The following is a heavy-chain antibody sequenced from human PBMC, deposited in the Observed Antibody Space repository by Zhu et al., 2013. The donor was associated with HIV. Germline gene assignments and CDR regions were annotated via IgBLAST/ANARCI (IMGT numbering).Heavy chain of an antibody. V-gene: IGHV3-30*03. J-gene: IGHJ4*01. CDR1: GFTFSSYG. Sequence: VQLAESGGGVVQPGRSLRLSCTASGFTFSSYGIHWVRQAPGKGLEWVAAMPYDGSDQYYGDSVKGRSTLSRDNAQNTLLLQLNSLRVEDTAVYYCVRDLRKWLQFPLYYFDLWGPEPWSPSPQ. D-gene: IGHD4-4*01. CDR2: MPYDGSDQ. CDR3: VRDLRKWLQFPLYYFDL.